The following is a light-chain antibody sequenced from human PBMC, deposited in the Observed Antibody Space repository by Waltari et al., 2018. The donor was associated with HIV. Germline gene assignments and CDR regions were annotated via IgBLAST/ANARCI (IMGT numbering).Light chain of an antibody. V-gene: IGLV1-40*01. Sequence: QSVLTQPPSVSGAPGQRVTIPCSGRSSNIGTGSDVQWYQQLPGTAPKLLMYANSYRPSGVPDRFSGSKSGTSASLAITGLQAEDEADYYCQSYDSSLSSVVFGGGTKLTVL. J-gene: IGLJ2*01. CDR1: SSNIGTGSD. CDR2: ANS. CDR3: QSYDSSLSSVV.